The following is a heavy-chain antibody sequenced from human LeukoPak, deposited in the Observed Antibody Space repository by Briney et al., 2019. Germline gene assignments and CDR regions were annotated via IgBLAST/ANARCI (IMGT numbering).Heavy chain of an antibody. CDR3: ARSLSRTGYGYYYMDV. D-gene: IGHD3/OR15-3a*01. Sequence: ASVKVSCKASGYSFPRYDINWLRQATRKGLEWMGWRNPNSGNTGYAQQIQGRVPITRNTSISTAYMELSSLRSEDTAVYYCARSLSRTGYGYYYMDVWGKGTTVTVSS. CDR1: GYSFPRYD. J-gene: IGHJ6*03. V-gene: IGHV1-8*03. CDR2: RNPNSGNT.